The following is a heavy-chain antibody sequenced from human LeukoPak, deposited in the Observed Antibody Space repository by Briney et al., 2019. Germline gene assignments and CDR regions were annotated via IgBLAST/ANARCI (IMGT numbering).Heavy chain of an antibody. D-gene: IGHD3-22*01. CDR1: GFTFSAYW. CDR3: AKGARITMIVVVPQYDY. Sequence: PAGGSLRLSCAASGFTFSAYWMHWVRQAPGKGLVWVSHINPDGTTTTYADSVKGRFTISRDNSKNTLYLQMNSLRAEDTAVYYCAKGARITMIVVVPQYDYWGQGTLVTVSS. V-gene: IGHV3-74*01. J-gene: IGHJ4*02. CDR2: INPDGTTT.